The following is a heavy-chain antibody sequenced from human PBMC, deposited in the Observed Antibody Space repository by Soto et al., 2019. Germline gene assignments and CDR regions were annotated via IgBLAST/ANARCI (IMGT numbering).Heavy chain of an antibody. J-gene: IGHJ4*02. V-gene: IGHV3-23*01. CDR3: AKMEGMDPWAYSFDY. Sequence: EVQVLESGGGLVQPGGSLRLSCAATGFTFSDFAMSWVRQAPGKGLEWVSRIYGGGNGPHYADSVKGRVTISRDNSKNTLYLQMNSLSAEDTAVYYCAKMEGMDPWAYSFDYWGQGTLVTVSS. CDR1: GFTFSDFA. D-gene: IGHD2-2*03. CDR2: IYGGGNGP.